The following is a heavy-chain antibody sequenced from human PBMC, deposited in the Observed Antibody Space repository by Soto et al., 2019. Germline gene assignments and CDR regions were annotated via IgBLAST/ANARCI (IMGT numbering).Heavy chain of an antibody. Sequence: QVQLQESGPGLVKPSETLSLTCTVSGGSISSYYWSWIRQPPGKGLEWIGYIYYSGSTNYNPSLKCRVTISVDTSKNQFSLKLSSVTAADTAVYYCARQVRFLDNYYYYYYMDVWGKGTTVTVSS. J-gene: IGHJ6*03. D-gene: IGHD3-3*01. CDR3: ARQVRFLDNYYYYYYMDV. V-gene: IGHV4-59*08. CDR2: IYYSGST. CDR1: GGSISSYY.